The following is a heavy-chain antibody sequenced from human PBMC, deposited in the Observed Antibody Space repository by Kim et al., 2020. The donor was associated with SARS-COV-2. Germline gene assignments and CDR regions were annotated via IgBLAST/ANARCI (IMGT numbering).Heavy chain of an antibody. CDR3: AKGGPSVATTDY. D-gene: IGHD1-26*01. J-gene: IGHJ4*02. V-gene: IGHV3-23*01. Sequence: YYTDSVKGRFTISRDNSKNTLYLQMNSRRADDTAVYYCAKGGPSVATTDYWGQGTQVTVSS.